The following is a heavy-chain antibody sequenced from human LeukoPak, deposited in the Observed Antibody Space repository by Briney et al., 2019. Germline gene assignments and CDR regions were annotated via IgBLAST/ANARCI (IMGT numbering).Heavy chain of an antibody. CDR1: GYTFTGYY. V-gene: IGHV1-2*02. D-gene: IGHD6-13*01. J-gene: IGHJ4*02. CDR3: ARDAAGTDYFDY. CDR2: INPNSGGT. Sequence: ASVKVSCKASGYTFTGYYMHWVRQAPGQGLEWMGWINPNSGGTNYAQKFQGRVTMTRDTSISTAYMELSRLRSDDTAVYYCARDAAGTDYFDYWGQGTLVSVSS.